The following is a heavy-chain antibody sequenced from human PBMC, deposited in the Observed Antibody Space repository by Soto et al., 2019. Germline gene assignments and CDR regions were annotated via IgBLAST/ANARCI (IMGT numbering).Heavy chain of an antibody. V-gene: IGHV1-69*01. CDR3: AIGSTYSGEFEF. J-gene: IGHJ4*02. CDR2: FVPIVGTT. CDR1: GGTFSSYT. D-gene: IGHD1-26*01. Sequence: VQLVQSGAEVKQPGSSVKVSCKASGGTFSSYTVTWVRQAPGQGLEWMGGFVPIVGTTDYSQNFQGRLPITADESATTGYMELSSLTSDGTARYYCAIGSTYSGEFEFWGQGTLVTVSS.